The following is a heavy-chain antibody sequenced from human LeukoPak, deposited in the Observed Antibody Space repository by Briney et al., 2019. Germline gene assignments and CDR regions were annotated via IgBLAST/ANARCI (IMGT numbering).Heavy chain of an antibody. D-gene: IGHD3-9*01. CDR2: IYTSGST. CDR3: ARDYYDILTGEEVWMDV. Sequence: SETPSLTCTVSGGSISSYYWSWIRQPAGKGLEWIGRIYTSGSTNYNPSLKSRVTMSVDTSKNQFSLKLSSVTAADTAVYYCARDYYDILTGEEVWMDVWGKGTTVTISS. CDR1: GGSISSYY. V-gene: IGHV4-4*07. J-gene: IGHJ6*04.